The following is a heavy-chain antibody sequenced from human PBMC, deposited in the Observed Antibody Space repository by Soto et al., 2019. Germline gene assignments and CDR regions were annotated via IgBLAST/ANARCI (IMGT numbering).Heavy chain of an antibody. V-gene: IGHV4-61*01. CDR1: GGSVSSGSYY. D-gene: IGHD3-9*01. Sequence: SETMSLTCTVSGGSVSSGSYYWSWIRQPPGKGLEWIGYIYYSGSTNYNPSLKSRVTISVDTSKNQFSLKLSSVTAADTAVYYCARMGFDWFATYDYWGQGTLVTVSS. CDR3: ARMGFDWFATYDY. J-gene: IGHJ4*02. CDR2: IYYSGST.